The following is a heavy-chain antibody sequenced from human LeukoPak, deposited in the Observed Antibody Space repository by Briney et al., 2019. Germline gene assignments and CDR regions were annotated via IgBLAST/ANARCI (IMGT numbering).Heavy chain of an antibody. D-gene: IGHD3-10*01. Sequence: PSETLSLTCAVYGVSLTGDYWSWVRQPPGKALEWIGDRDLGARITSYNPSLKSRAFMSVDTSKNQFSLQLNSVTAADTAVYYCAKFSTVRGAEDVWGQGTTVIVSS. CDR1: GVSLTGDY. J-gene: IGHJ6*02. CDR2: RDLGARIT. V-gene: IGHV4-34*01. CDR3: AKFSTVRGAEDV.